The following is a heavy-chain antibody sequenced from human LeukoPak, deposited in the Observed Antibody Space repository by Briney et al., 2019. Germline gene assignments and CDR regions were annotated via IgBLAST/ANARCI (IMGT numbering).Heavy chain of an antibody. Sequence: SETLSLTCTVSGGSISSSSYSWGWIRQPPGKGLEWIGSIYYSGSTYYNPSLKSRVTISVDTSKNQFSLKLSSVTAADTAVYYCARQEDYDFWSGHDYYFDYWGQGTLVTVSS. V-gene: IGHV4-39*01. D-gene: IGHD3-3*01. CDR3: ARQEDYDFWSGHDYYFDY. J-gene: IGHJ4*02. CDR2: IYYSGST. CDR1: GGSISSSSYS.